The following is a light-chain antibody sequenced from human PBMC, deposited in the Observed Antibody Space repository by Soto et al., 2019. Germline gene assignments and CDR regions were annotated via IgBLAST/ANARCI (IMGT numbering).Light chain of an antibody. Sequence: EIVMTQSPATLSVSPGERATLSCRASQSVSSNLAWYQQKPGQAPRLLIYGASTGATGIPARFSGSGSATEFTLTISSLQSEDFAVYYCQQYNNWPRTFGQGTKMEIK. V-gene: IGKV3-15*01. CDR1: QSVSSN. CDR3: QQYNNWPRT. CDR2: GAS. J-gene: IGKJ1*01.